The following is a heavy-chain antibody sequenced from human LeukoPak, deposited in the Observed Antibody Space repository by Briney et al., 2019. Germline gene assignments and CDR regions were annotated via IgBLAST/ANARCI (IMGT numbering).Heavy chain of an antibody. CDR1: GFTFSSYA. D-gene: IGHD3-10*01. CDR3: AKFPGYYGSGSYSRAFDY. Sequence: GGSLRLSCAASGFTFSSYAMSWVRQAPGKGLEWVSAISGSGGSTYYADSVKVRFTISRDNSKNTLYLQMNSLRAEDTAVYYCAKFPGYYGSGSYSRAFDYWGQGTLVTVSS. J-gene: IGHJ4*02. V-gene: IGHV3-23*01. CDR2: ISGSGGST.